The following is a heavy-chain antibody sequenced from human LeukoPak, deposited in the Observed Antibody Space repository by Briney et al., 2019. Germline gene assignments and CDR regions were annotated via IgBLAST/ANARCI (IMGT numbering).Heavy chain of an antibody. CDR1: GGSISTYY. J-gene: IGHJ3*02. CDR2: MNTTGSA. CDR3: AREMRFGSGPGAFDI. V-gene: IGHV4-4*07. Sequence: PSETLSLSCTVSGGSISTYYWGWVRQPAGKGLEWIGRMNTTGSANYNPSLKSRVTMSVDTSKNQFSLKLSSVTAADTAVYYCAREMRFGSGPGAFDIWSQGTMVTVSS. D-gene: IGHD3-10*01.